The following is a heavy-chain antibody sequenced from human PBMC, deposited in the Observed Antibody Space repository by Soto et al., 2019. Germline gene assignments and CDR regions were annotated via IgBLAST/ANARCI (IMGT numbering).Heavy chain of an antibody. CDR2: ISVDGRND. CDR1: GFTLSSSV. CDR3: AKEGHTSGRCGCFNI. V-gene: IGHV3-30*18. D-gene: IGHD6-19*01. J-gene: IGHJ3*02. Sequence: GGSLRLSCEASGFTLSSSVMHWVRQAPGKRLEWLSVISVDGRNDLHAGAVKGRFTISRDISRNMVYLQMNDLRPDDTAMYFCAKEGHTSGRCGCFNIWGQGTMVTVSS.